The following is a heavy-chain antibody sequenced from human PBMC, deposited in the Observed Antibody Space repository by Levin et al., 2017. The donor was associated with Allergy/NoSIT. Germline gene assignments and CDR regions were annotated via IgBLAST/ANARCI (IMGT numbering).Heavy chain of an antibody. CDR2: IIFSGDST. Sequence: PGGSLRLSCTASGFTFSNYAMSWVRQAPGKGLEWVSGIIFSGDSTYYADSVKGRFTISRDNPKNTLYLYMNSLRAEDTAVYYCAKDISEHTGPFTTVTYFLDYWGQGTLVTVSS. CDR3: AKDISEHTGPFTTVTYFLDY. D-gene: IGHD4-17*01. V-gene: IGHV3-23*01. J-gene: IGHJ4*02. CDR1: GFTFSNYA.